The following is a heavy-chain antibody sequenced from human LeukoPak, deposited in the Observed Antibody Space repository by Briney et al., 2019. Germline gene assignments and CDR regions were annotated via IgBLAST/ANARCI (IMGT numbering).Heavy chain of an antibody. D-gene: IGHD5-18*01. CDR1: GFTFSSYA. V-gene: IGHV3-30*04. Sequence: PGGSLRLSCAASGFTFSSYAMHWVRQAPGKGLEWVAVISYDGSNKYYADSVKGRFTISRDNSKNTLYLQMNSLRAEDTAVYYCRGEQLWPDHDYWGQGTLVTVSS. CDR2: ISYDGSNK. J-gene: IGHJ4*02. CDR3: RGEQLWPDHDY.